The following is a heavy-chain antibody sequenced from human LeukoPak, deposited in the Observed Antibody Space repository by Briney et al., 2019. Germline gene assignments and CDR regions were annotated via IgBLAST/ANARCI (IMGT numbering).Heavy chain of an antibody. CDR1: GYTFTGYY. CDR3: ARDADTAILY. Sequence: ASVKVSCKASGYTFTGYYMHWVRQAPGQGLEWMGWINPNSGGTNYAQKLQGRVTMTRDNSISTAYMELSRLRADDTAVYHCARDADTAILYWGQGTLVTVS. CDR2: INPNSGGT. J-gene: IGHJ4*02. V-gene: IGHV1-2*02. D-gene: IGHD5-18*01.